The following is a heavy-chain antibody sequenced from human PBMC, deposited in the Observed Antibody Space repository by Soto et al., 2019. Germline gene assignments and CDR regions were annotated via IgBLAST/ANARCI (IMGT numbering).Heavy chain of an antibody. CDR3: AKAMEGIVTVPAAVGF. V-gene: IGHV3-23*01. CDR1: GFTFSSYA. J-gene: IGHJ4*02. D-gene: IGHD2-2*01. CDR2: ISGGGTST. Sequence: GGSLRLSCAASGFTFSSYAMSWVRQAPGKGLEWVSAISGGGTSTYYGDSVKGRFTISRDKSKNTLYLQMNSLRAEDTAIYYCAKAMEGIVTVPAAVGFWGQGALVTVS.